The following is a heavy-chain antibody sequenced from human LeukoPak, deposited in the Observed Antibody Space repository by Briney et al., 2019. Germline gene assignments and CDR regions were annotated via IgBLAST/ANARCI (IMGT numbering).Heavy chain of an antibody. CDR2: INPNSGDT. CDR3: ATQRGSYLWGTDFDY. V-gene: IGHV1-2*02. CDR1: GYTFTGYY. D-gene: IGHD3-16*01. Sequence: ASVKVSCKASGYTFTGYYMHWVRQASGQGLERMGWINPNSGDTKSAREFQGRVTMTRDTSISTAYMGLSGLRSDDTAVYYCATQRGSYLWGTDFDYWGQGALVTVSS. J-gene: IGHJ4*02.